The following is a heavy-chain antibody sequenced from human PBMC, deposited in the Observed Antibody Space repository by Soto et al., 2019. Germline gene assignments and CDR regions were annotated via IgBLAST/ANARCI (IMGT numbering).Heavy chain of an antibody. CDR1: GFSLSNARMG. V-gene: IGHV2-26*01. CDR3: ARMKGYSYCADGMVV. CDR2: IFSNDEK. J-gene: IGHJ6*02. Sequence: ESGPTLVNPTETLMLTCTVSGFSLSNARMGVSWIRQPPGKALAWLAHIFSNDEKSYSTSLKSRLTISKDTSKSQVVLTMINMDPVDPATYNCARMKGYSYCADGMVVWGQGTTVTVSS. D-gene: IGHD5-18*01.